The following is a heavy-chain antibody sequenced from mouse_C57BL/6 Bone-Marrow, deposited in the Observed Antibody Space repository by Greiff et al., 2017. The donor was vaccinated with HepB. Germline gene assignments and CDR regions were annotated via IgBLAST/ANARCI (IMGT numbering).Heavy chain of an antibody. CDR1: GYTFTSYW. V-gene: IGHV1-53*01. Sequence: QVHVKQPGTELVKPGASVKLSCKASGYTFTSYWMHWVKQRPGQGLEWIGNINPSNGGTNYNEKFKSKATLTVDKSSSTAYMQLSSLTSEDSAVYYCARRDSNYVYYFDYWGQGTTLTVSS. J-gene: IGHJ2*01. D-gene: IGHD2-5*01. CDR2: INPSNGGT. CDR3: ARRDSNYVYYFDY.